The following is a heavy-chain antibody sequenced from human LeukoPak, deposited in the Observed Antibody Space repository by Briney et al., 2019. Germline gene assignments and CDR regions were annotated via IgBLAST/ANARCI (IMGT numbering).Heavy chain of an antibody. CDR2: ISYDGSNK. Sequence: TGRSLRLSCAGSGLTFSGYGMHCVRQAPGKGLDWVTLISYDGSNKYYADSVKVRFTISRDNSKNTLYLQMNSLRAEDTAVYYCAKNAEVEGGDTVVVPAAMHLSYYFDYWGQGTLVTVSS. V-gene: IGHV3-30*18. CDR3: AKNAEVEGGDTVVVPAAMHLSYYFDY. CDR1: GLTFSGYG. J-gene: IGHJ4*02. D-gene: IGHD2-2*01.